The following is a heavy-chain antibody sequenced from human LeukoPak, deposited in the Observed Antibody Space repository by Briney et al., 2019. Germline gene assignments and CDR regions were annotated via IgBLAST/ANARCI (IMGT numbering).Heavy chain of an antibody. CDR3: SKVRGGGGMITYGGLDV. CDR1: GFTFSNFA. D-gene: IGHD3-16*01. V-gene: IGHV3-23*01. J-gene: IGHJ6*02. CDR2: ITGSDDST. Sequence: PGGSLRLSCSASGFTFSNFAMSWVRQAPGKGLEWVSGITGSDDSTYYADAVKGRFTISRDNLKSTLYLQMNSLRAEDAAVYYCSKVRGGGGMITYGGLDVWGQGTTVTVSS.